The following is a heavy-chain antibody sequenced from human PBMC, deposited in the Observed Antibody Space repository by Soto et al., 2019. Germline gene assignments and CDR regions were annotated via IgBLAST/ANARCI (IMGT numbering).Heavy chain of an antibody. V-gene: IGHV1-46*01. Sequence: ASVKVSCKASGYTFFKYFIHWVRQAPGQGLEWIGIINPSRGSATYGPIFQGRVSLTTDMPTSTVYMELSSLRSEDTAFYYCARPLIGNTIDLWGQGTSVTVSS. J-gene: IGHJ3*01. CDR2: INPSRGSA. CDR1: GYTFFKYF. CDR3: ARPLIGNTIDL. D-gene: IGHD1-7*01.